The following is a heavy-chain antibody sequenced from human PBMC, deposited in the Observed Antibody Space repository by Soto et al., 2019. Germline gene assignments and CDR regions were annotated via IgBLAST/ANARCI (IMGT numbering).Heavy chain of an antibody. CDR1: GGSISSSSYY. D-gene: IGHD7-27*01. CDR3: ARLFNWGPEYGMDV. V-gene: IGHV4-39*01. J-gene: IGHJ6*02. Sequence: QLQLQESGPGLVKPSETLSLTCTVSGGSISSSSYYWGWIRQPPGKGLEWIGSIYYSGSTYYNPSLKSRVTISVDTSKNQFSLKLSSVTAADTAVYYCARLFNWGPEYGMDVWGQGTTVTVSS. CDR2: IYYSGST.